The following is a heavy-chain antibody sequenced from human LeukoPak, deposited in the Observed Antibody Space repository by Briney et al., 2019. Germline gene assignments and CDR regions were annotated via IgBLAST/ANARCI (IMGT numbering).Heavy chain of an antibody. CDR1: GYTFTSYY. CDR2: INPSGGST. J-gene: IGHJ5*02. Sequence: ASVKVSCKASGYTFTSYYMHWVRQAPGQGLEWMGIINPSGGSTSYAQKFQGRVTMTRDTSTSTVYMELSSLRSEDTAVYYCARAPRTTVTTRGWWFDLWGQGTLVTVSS. V-gene: IGHV1-46*01. D-gene: IGHD4-17*01. CDR3: ARAPRTTVTTRGWWFDL.